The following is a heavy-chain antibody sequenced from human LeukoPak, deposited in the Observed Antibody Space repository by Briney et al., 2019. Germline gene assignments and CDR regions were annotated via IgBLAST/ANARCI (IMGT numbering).Heavy chain of an antibody. Sequence: GESLKISCKGSGYSFTSYWIGWVRQMPGKGLEWMGIIYPGDSDTRYSPSFQGQVTISADKSISTAYLQWSSLKASDTAMYYCARLVSYYDILTGYYNGAPYYYYYYYMDVWGKGTTVTVSS. CDR2: IYPGDSDT. V-gene: IGHV5-51*01. CDR3: ARLVSYYDILTGYYNGAPYYYYYYYMDV. J-gene: IGHJ6*03. D-gene: IGHD3-9*01. CDR1: GYSFTSYW.